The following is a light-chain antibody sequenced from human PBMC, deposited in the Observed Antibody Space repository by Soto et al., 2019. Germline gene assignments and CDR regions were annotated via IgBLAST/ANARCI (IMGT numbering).Light chain of an antibody. Sequence: DIVMAQSPDSLAVSLGERATINCKSSQNVLSSSNNRNYLAWYRQKPGQPPELLIYWASTRESGVPDRFSGGGSGTDFPLTISSLQAEDVAVYYCQQYFTSPCTFGQGTKLEIK. CDR3: QQYFTSPCT. CDR1: QNVLSSSNNRNY. V-gene: IGKV4-1*01. J-gene: IGKJ2*02. CDR2: WAS.